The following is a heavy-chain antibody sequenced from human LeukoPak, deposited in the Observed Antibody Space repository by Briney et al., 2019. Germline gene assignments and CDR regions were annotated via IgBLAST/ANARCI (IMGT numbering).Heavy chain of an antibody. Sequence: GGSLRLSCAAPGFTFSDYYMSWIRQAPGKGLEWVSYISSSGSTIYYADSVKGRFTTSRDNAKNSLYLQMTSLSAEDTAVYYCSKDAGIGCYFNWFNPGGQGTLVTVSS. CDR2: ISSSGSTI. CDR1: GFTFSDYY. J-gene: IGHJ5*02. D-gene: IGHD6-19*01. V-gene: IGHV3-11*01. CDR3: SKDAGIGCYFNWFNP.